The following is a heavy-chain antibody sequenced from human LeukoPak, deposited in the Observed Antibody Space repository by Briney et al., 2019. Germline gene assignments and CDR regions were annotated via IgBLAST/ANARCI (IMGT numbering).Heavy chain of an antibody. V-gene: IGHV3-48*03. CDR2: ISNSGSSK. D-gene: IGHD3-10*01. Sequence: GGSLRLSCAASGFTFSSCEMNWVRQAPGKGLEWLSYISNSGSSKYYADSLRGRFTISRDNAKNSLYLQMNSLRADDTAVYYCARARVPGELNYWGQGTLVTVSS. CDR3: ARARVPGELNY. CDR1: GFTFSSCE. J-gene: IGHJ4*02.